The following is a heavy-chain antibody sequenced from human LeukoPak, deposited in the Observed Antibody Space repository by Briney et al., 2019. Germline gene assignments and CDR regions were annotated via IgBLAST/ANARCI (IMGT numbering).Heavy chain of an antibody. Sequence: ASVEVSCKASGYTFTGYYMHWVRQAPGQGLEWMGWINPNSGGTNYAQKFQGRVTMTRDTSISTAYMELSRLRSDDTAVYYCARLQVPAALPIDYWGQGTLVTVSS. CDR1: GYTFTGYY. V-gene: IGHV1-2*02. J-gene: IGHJ4*02. CDR2: INPNSGGT. CDR3: ARLQVPAALPIDY. D-gene: IGHD2-2*01.